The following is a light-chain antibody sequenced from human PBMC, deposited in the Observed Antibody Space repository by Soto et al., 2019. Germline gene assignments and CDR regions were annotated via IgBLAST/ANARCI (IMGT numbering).Light chain of an antibody. CDR2: AAS. CDR1: QGISSY. V-gene: IGKV1-9*01. Sequence: ITLTQSPSSLSASVGDRVTITCRASQGISSYLAWYQQKPGKAPKLLIYAASTLQSGVPSRFSGSGSGTEFPLTISRLQAEDFANYYCYQDFIYPPTVGQGTKVEL. CDR3: YQDFIYPPT. J-gene: IGKJ1*01.